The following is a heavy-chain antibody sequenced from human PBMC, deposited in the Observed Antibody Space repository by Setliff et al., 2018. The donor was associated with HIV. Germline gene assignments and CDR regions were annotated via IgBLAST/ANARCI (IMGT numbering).Heavy chain of an antibody. D-gene: IGHD5-12*01. J-gene: IGHJ4*02. CDR3: AKSSPSIGYISDH. V-gene: IGHV4-61*01. CDR1: GGSASNSRYY. CDR2: ISPTGNT. Sequence: PSETLSLTCTVSGGSASNSRYYWSWIRQPPGKGLEWIGYISPTGNTNYNPSLKSRVTISTDTSKNQFSLNVRSVTAADTAVYFCAKSSPSIGYISDHWGQGTLVTVSS.